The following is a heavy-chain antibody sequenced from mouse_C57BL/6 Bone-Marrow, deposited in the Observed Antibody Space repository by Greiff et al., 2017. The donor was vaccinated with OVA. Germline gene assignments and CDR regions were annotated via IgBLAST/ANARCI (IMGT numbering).Heavy chain of an antibody. CDR3: ARGRLPLDY. D-gene: IGHD2-2*01. CDR2: ISYDGSN. V-gene: IGHV3-6*01. Sequence: EVKLQESGPGLVKPSQSLSLTCSVTGYSITSGYYWNWIRQFPGNKLEWMGYISYDGSNNYNPSLKNRISITRDTSKNQFFLKLNSVTTEDTATYYCARGRLPLDYWGQGTTLTVSS. CDR1: GYSITSGYY. J-gene: IGHJ2*01.